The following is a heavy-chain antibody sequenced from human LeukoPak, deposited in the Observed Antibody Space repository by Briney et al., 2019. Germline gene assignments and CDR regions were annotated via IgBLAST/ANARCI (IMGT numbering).Heavy chain of an antibody. D-gene: IGHD3-3*01. Sequence: GGSLRLSCAASGFTLSDYYMNWIRQAPGKGLEWVSHISGSNSYTNYADSVKGRFAISRDNAKNSLDLQMNSLRAEDTAVYCCARDFGGMDVWGQGTTVTVSS. CDR2: ISGSNSYT. CDR3: ARDFGGMDV. CDR1: GFTLSDYY. J-gene: IGHJ6*02. V-gene: IGHV3-11*05.